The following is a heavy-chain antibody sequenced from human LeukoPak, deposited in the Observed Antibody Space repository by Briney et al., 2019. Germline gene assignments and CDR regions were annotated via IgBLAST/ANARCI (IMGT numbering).Heavy chain of an antibody. D-gene: IGHD4-17*01. CDR1: GGTFSSYA. CDR3: ASWTTVSTNWFDP. J-gene: IGHJ5*02. CDR2: IIPIFGTA. V-gene: IGHV1-69*13. Sequence: ASVKVSCKASGGTFSSYAISWVRQAPGRGLEWTGGIIPIFGTANYAQKFQGRVTITADESTSTAYMELSSLRSEDTAVYYCASWTTVSTNWFDPWGQGTLVTVSS.